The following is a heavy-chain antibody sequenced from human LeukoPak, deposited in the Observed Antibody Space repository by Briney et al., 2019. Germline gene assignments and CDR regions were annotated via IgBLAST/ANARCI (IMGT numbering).Heavy chain of an antibody. D-gene: IGHD3-16*01. Sequence: AWMGWISAYNGNTNYAQKLQGRVTMTTDTSTSTAYMELRSLRSDDTAVYYCVRDRGGDFDYWGQGTLVTVSS. CDR2: ISAYNGNT. J-gene: IGHJ4*02. V-gene: IGHV1-18*01. CDR3: VRDRGGDFDY.